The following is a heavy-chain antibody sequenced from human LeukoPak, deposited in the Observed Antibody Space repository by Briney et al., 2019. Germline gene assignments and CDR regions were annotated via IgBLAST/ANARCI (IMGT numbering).Heavy chain of an antibody. J-gene: IGHJ5*02. D-gene: IGHD3-10*01. CDR2: IYTSGST. CDR3: AREKLWFGELSSVWFDP. Sequence: SETLSLTCTVSGGSISSYYWSWIRQPAGKGLEWIGRIYTSGSTNYNPSLKSRVTMSVDTSKNQFSLKPSSVTAADTAVYYCAREKLWFGELSSVWFDPWGQGTLVTVSS. CDR1: GGSISSYY. V-gene: IGHV4-4*07.